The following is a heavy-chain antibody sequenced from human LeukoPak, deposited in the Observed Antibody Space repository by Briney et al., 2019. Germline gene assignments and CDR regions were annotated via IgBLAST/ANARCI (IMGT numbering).Heavy chain of an antibody. J-gene: IGHJ3*02. D-gene: IGHD1-26*01. V-gene: IGHV1-2*02. Sequence: GASVKVSCKASGYTFTSYAMHWVRQAPGQRLEWMGWINPNSGGTNYAQKFQGRVTMTRDTSISTAYMELSRLRSDDTAVYYCARGRIVGATRDAFDIWGQGTMVTVSS. CDR1: GYTFTSYA. CDR2: INPNSGGT. CDR3: ARGRIVGATRDAFDI.